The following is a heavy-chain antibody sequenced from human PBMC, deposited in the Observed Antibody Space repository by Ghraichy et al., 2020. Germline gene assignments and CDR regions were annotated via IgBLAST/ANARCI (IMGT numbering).Heavy chain of an antibody. CDR2: IYYTGNT. Sequence: SETLSLTCTVSGGTISSSLEYLGWIRQPPGKGLEWIGSIYYTGNTYYSPSLKSRVTMSVDTSKNQFSLKLTSVTAADTAVYYCARGGAKLREVGFEIWGQGTMVTVYS. CDR1: GGTISSSLEY. CDR3: ARGGAKLREVGFEI. D-gene: IGHD3-16*01. V-gene: IGHV4-39*01. J-gene: IGHJ3*02.